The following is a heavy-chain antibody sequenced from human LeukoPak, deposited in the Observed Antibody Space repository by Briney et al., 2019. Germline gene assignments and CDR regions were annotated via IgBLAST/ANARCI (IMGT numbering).Heavy chain of an antibody. V-gene: IGHV3-72*01. CDR1: GFTFSDHY. J-gene: IGHJ5*02. CDR2: IRNRVDSYTT. Sequence: PGGSLRLSCAASGFTFSDHYVDWVRQAPGKGLEWVGRIRNRVDSYTTEYAASVRGRFSISRDDSRNSLYLQMNSLKIEDTAVYFCARGHSGTSDRLDPWGQGTLVTVSS. CDR3: ARGHSGTSDRLDP. D-gene: IGHD1-26*01.